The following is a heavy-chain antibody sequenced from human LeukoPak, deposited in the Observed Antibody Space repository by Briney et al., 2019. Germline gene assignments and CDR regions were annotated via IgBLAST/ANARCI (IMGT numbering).Heavy chain of an antibody. D-gene: IGHD1-26*01. CDR3: ARDLVETTNRKYFDY. V-gene: IGHV3-74*01. CDR1: GFTFSSYW. Sequence: GGSLRLSCAASGFTFSSYWMNWVRQAPGKGLVWVSRIASDGSSTTYADSVKGRFSISRDNAKNTLYLQMNSLRVEDTAVYYCARDLVETTNRKYFDYWGQGTLVTVSS. CDR2: IASDGSST. J-gene: IGHJ4*02.